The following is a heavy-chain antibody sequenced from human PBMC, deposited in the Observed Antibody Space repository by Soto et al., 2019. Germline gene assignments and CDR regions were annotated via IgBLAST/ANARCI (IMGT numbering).Heavy chain of an antibody. CDR2: IFSNDEK. V-gene: IGHV2-26*01. CDR1: GFSLSNARMG. CDR3: AANYDFWSGYYFPFDI. Sequence: SGPTLVNPTETLTLTCTVSGFSLSNARMGVSWIRQPPGKALEWLAHIFSNDEKSYSTSLKSRLTISKDTSKSQVVLTMTNMDPVDTATYYCAANYDFWSGYYFPFDIWGQGTMVTVSS. J-gene: IGHJ3*02. D-gene: IGHD3-3*01.